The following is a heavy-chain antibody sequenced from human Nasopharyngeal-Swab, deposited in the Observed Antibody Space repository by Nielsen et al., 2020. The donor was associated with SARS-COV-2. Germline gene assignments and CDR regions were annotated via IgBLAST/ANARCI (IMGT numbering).Heavy chain of an antibody. CDR2: INHSGST. CDR3: ARGSTMTGYYGMDV. J-gene: IGHJ6*02. V-gene: IGHV4-34*01. D-gene: IGHD3-22*01. CDR1: GGSFNGYY. Sequence: SETLSLTCAVYGGSFNGYYWSWIRQSPGKGLECIGEINHSGSTNYNPSLKSRVTISVDTSKTQFSLKLSSVTAADTAVYYCARGSTMTGYYGMDVWGQGTTVTVSS.